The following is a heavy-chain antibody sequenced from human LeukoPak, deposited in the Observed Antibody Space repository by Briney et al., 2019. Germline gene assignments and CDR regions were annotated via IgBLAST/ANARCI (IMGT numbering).Heavy chain of an antibody. Sequence: EGSLRLSCAASGFTFSSSWMTWVRQVPGKGLEWVANIKQDGSEKYYVDSVKGRFTISRDNAKNSLYLQMSSLRAEDTAVYYCARFYNPDYWGQGTLVTVSS. CDR1: GFTFSSSW. CDR2: IKQDGSEK. J-gene: IGHJ4*02. CDR3: ARFYNPDY. V-gene: IGHV3-7*01. D-gene: IGHD1-14*01.